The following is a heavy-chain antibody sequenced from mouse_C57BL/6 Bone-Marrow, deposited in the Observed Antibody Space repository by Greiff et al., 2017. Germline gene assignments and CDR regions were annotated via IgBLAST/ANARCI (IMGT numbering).Heavy chain of an antibody. J-gene: IGHJ1*03. D-gene: IGHD1-1*01. CDR3: ARRTTVVGNYWYFDV. Sequence: QVQLQQSGAELARPGASVKLSCKASGYTFTSYGISWVKQRTGQGLEWIGEIYPRSGNTYYNEKFKGKATLTADKSSSTAYMELRSLTSEDSAVYFCARRTTVVGNYWYFDVWGTGTTVTVSS. V-gene: IGHV1-81*01. CDR2: IYPRSGNT. CDR1: GYTFTSYG.